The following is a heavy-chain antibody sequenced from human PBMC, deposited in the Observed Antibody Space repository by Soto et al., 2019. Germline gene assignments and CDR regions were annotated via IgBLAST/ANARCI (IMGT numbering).Heavy chain of an antibody. D-gene: IGHD2-15*01. CDR2: IYYSGST. Sequence: SETLSLTRTVSGGSISSSSYYWGWIRQPPGKGLEWIGSIYYSGSTYYNPSLKSRVTISVDTSKNQFSLKLSSVTAADTAVYYCARHSYCSGGSCYYYYYMDVWGKGTTVTVSS. CDR3: ARHSYCSGGSCYYYYYMDV. CDR1: GGSISSSSYY. V-gene: IGHV4-39*01. J-gene: IGHJ6*03.